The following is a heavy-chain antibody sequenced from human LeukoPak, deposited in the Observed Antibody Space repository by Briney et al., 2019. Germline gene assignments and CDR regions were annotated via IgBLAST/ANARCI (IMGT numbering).Heavy chain of an antibody. D-gene: IGHD2-21*02. CDR3: ARDRSLGGDYTHDAFDI. J-gene: IGHJ3*02. CDR2: ISYDGSNK. V-gene: IGHV3-30*04. Sequence: GGSLRLSCAASGFTFSSYAMHWVRQAPGKGLEWVAVISYDGSNKYYADSVKGRFTISRDNSKNTLYLQMNSLRAEDTAVYYCARDRSLGGDYTHDAFDIWGQGTMVTVSS. CDR1: GFTFSSYA.